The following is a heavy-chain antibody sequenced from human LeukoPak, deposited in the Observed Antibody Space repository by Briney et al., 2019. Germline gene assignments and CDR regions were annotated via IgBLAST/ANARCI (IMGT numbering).Heavy chain of an antibody. J-gene: IGHJ5*02. CDR1: GGSISSGGYS. V-gene: IGHV4-30-2*01. CDR3: ARTSYGSGTNNWFDP. CDR2: IYHSGST. D-gene: IGHD3-10*01. Sequence: SQTLSLTCAVSGGSISSGGYSWSWIRQPPGKGLEWIGYIYHSGSTYYNPSLKSRVTISVDRSKNQFSLKLSSVTAADTAVYYCARTSYGSGTNNWFDPRGQGTLVTVSS.